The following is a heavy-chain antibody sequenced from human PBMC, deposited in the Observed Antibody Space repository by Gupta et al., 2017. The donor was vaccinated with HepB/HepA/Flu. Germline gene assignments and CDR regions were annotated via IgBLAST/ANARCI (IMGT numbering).Heavy chain of an antibody. V-gene: IGHV3-23*01. J-gene: IGHJ3*01. CDR3: AREGVGYYDSSGYYEGFDV. CDR1: GFSFSTFA. CDR2: ISDSGTRT. Sequence: QLLVSGGGLVQTGGSVRLSCTASGFSFSTFALSWVRQAPGKGLEWVSAISDSGTRTFYSDSVKGRFTISRDKSKNMVYLQMNSLRADDTAVYYCAREGVGYYDSSGYYEGFDVWGQGTLVTVSS. D-gene: IGHD3-22*01.